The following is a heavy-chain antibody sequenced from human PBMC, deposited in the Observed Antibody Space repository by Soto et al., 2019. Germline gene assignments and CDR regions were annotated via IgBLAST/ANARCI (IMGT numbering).Heavy chain of an antibody. J-gene: IGHJ2*01. CDR1: GFTFSDYY. CDR2: FSGSSIYT. Sequence: PGGSLRLSCAASGFTFSDYYMSWIRQAPGKGLEWVSYFSGSSIYTNYADSVKGRFTISRDNAKNSLYLQMNSLRAEDTAVYYYARGGSAGENPPQRFWYFVLGGRAPLVTVPS. V-gene: IGHV3-11*06. D-gene: IGHD6-13*01. CDR3: ARGGSAGENPPQRFWYFVL.